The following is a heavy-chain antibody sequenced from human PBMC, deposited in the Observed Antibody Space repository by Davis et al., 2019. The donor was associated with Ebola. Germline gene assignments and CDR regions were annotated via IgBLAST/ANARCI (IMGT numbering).Heavy chain of an antibody. CDR1: GFTFSSYE. J-gene: IGHJ4*02. V-gene: IGHV3-48*03. CDR2: ISSRGSTI. CDR3: ARDTLWSGFFDY. D-gene: IGHD3-3*01. Sequence: PGGSLRLSCAASGFTFSSYEMNWVRQAPGQGLEWVSYISSRGSTIYYADSVKGRFTISRDNAKNSLYLQMNSLRDEDTAVYYCARDTLWSGFFDYWGQGTLVTVSS.